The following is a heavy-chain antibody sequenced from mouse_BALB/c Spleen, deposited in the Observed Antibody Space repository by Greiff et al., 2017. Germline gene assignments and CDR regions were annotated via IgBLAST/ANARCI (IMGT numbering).Heavy chain of an antibody. D-gene: IGHD2-1*01. CDR2: ISTYYGDA. V-gene: IGHV1S137*01. Sequence: VQLHQSGAELVRPGVSVKISCKGSGYTFTDYAMHWVKQSHAKSLEWIGVISTYYGDASYNQKFKGKATMTVDKSSSTAYMELARLTSEDSAIYYCARGDYGNYVDVFDYWGQVTTLTVSS. J-gene: IGHJ2*01. CDR3: ARGDYGNYVDVFDY. CDR1: GYTFTDYA.